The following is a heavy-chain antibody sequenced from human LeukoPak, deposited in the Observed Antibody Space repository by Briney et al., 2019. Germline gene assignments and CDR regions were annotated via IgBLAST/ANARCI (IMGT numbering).Heavy chain of an antibody. J-gene: IGHJ4*02. CDR2: IFYTGRA. CDR1: GAPITSSNYD. V-gene: IGHV4-39*07. CDR3: ARGLWFGELPDY. D-gene: IGHD3-10*01. Sequence: SETLSLTRSVSGAPITSSNYDWGWIRQPPGKGLEWIGNIFYTGRAYYNPSLESRVTISIDTSKNQFSLRLRSVTAADTAVYYCARGLWFGELPDYWGQGTLVTVSS.